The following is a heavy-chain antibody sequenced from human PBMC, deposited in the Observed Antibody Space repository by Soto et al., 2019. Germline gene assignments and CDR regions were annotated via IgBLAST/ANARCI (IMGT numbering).Heavy chain of an antibody. Sequence: GGSLRLSCAASGFSFGSYALSWVRQAPGKGLEWVSTISGSDGKTFYADSVKGRFSISRDTSQSTLYLQMNSLRADDTAMYYCARWSYRDYWGQGTRVTVSS. CDR3: ARWSYRDY. V-gene: IGHV3-23*01. J-gene: IGHJ1*01. CDR1: GFSFGSYA. D-gene: IGHD3-16*02. CDR2: ISGSDGKT.